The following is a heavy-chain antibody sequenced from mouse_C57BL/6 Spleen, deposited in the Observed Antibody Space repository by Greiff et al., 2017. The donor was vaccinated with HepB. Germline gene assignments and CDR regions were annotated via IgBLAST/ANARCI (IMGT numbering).Heavy chain of an antibody. CDR2: ISSGGGYT. Sequence: EVKLMESGGDLVKPGGSLKLSCAASGFTFSSYGMSWVRQTPDKRLEWVATISSGGGYTYYPDSVKGRFTISRDNAKNTLYLQMSSLKSEDTAMYYCARQRDYDVGYAMDYWGQGTSVTVSS. V-gene: IGHV5-6*01. J-gene: IGHJ4*01. CDR1: GFTFSSYG. D-gene: IGHD2-4*01. CDR3: ARQRDYDVGYAMDY.